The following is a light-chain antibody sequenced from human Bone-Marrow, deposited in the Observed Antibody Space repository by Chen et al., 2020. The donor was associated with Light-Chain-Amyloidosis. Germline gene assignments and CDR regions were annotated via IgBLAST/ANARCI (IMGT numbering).Light chain of an antibody. Sequence: IVLTQSPGTLSLSPGERATLSCRTSQSISASYLAWYQHKPGQAPRLLMYDVSTRATGIPDRFSGSGSGTDFTLSISRLEPEDFAVYYCQHCGHSPKTFGQGTKVEIK. V-gene: IGKV3-20*01. CDR2: DVS. CDR3: QHCGHSPKT. CDR1: QSISASY. J-gene: IGKJ1*01.